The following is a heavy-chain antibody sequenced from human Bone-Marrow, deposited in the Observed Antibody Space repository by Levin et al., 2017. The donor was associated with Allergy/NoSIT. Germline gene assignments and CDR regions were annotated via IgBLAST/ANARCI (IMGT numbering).Heavy chain of an antibody. Sequence: GESLKISCAASGFTFSDYWMHWVRQAPGKGLVWVSRIHKNGDTTDYADSVRGRFTISRDNAKSTLYLQMNSLRAEDTAIYYCATAMFDYWGQGALVAVSP. V-gene: IGHV3-74*01. CDR1: GFTFSDYW. J-gene: IGHJ4*02. CDR3: ATAMFDY. CDR2: IHKNGDTT.